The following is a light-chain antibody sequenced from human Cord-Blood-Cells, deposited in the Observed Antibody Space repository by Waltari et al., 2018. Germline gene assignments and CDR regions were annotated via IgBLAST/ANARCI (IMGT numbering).Light chain of an antibody. J-gene: IGKJ5*01. Sequence: DIQMTQSPSTLSASVGDRVTITCRASQSISSWLAWYQQKPGKAPKLLIYKASSLESWVPSRFSGSGSGTEFTLTISSLQPDDFATYYCQQYNSYSPITFGQGTRLEIK. CDR1: QSISSW. CDR2: KAS. CDR3: QQYNSYSPIT. V-gene: IGKV1-5*03.